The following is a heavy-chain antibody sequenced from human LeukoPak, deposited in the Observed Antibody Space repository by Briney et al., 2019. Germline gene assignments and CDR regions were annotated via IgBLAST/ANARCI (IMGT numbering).Heavy chain of an antibody. CDR3: ARGFPGYYYMDV. D-gene: IGHD3-10*01. J-gene: IGHJ6*03. CDR2: IGTAGDT. Sequence: GGSLRLSCAASGFTFSSYDMHWVRQATGKGLEWVSAIGTAGDTYYPGSVKGRFTISRENAKNSLYLRMNSLRAGDTAVYYCARGFPGYYYMDVWGKGTTVTISS. V-gene: IGHV3-13*01. CDR1: GFTFSSYD.